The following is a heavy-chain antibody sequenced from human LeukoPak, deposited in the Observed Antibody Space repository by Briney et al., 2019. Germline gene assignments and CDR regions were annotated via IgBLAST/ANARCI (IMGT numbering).Heavy chain of an antibody. CDR1: GGSFSSYF. Sequence: PSETLSLTCAGYGGSFSSYFWTWIRQTPGKGLEWIGDINHSGTTNYNPSLKSRVTMSVDTSKDQFSLKLMSVTAADTGVYYCARRRKVVRAGFDYWGQGTRVTVSS. D-gene: IGHD2-21*01. V-gene: IGHV4-34*01. CDR2: INHSGTT. J-gene: IGHJ4*02. CDR3: ARRRKVVRAGFDY.